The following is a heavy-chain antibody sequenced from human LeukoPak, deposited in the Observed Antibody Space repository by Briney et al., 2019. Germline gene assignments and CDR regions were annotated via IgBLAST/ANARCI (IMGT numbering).Heavy chain of an antibody. V-gene: IGHV3-21*01. D-gene: IGHD5-18*01. CDR2: ISSSSSYI. CDR3: ARDHRVDTAMVQRYLRAFDI. CDR1: GFTFSSYS. J-gene: IGHJ3*02. Sequence: NPGGSLRLSCAASGFTFSSYSMNWVRQAPGKGLEWVSSISSSSSYIYYADSVKGRFTISRDNAKNSLYLQMNSLRAEDTAVYYCARDHRVDTAMVQRYLRAFDIWGQGTMVTVSS.